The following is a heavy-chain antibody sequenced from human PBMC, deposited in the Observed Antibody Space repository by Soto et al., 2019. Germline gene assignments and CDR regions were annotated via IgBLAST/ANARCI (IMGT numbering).Heavy chain of an antibody. CDR1: GFTVSSNY. CDR3: ARDRPDFWSGYYTGGYFDY. V-gene: IGHV3-66*01. Sequence: EVQLVESGGGLVQPGGSLRLSCAASGFTVSSNYMSWVRQAPGKGLEWVSVIYSGGSTYYADSVKGRFTISRDNSKNTLYLQMNRLRAEDTAVYYCARDRPDFWSGYYTGGYFDYWGQGTLVTVSS. D-gene: IGHD3-3*01. CDR2: IYSGGST. J-gene: IGHJ4*02.